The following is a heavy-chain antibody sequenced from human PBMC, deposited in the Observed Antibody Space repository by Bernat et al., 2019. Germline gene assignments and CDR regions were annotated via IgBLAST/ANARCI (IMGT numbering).Heavy chain of an antibody. CDR2: ISSSGSTI. CDR1: GFTFSSYE. V-gene: IGHV3-48*03. J-gene: IGHJ4*02. D-gene: IGHD3-3*01. Sequence: EVQLVESGGGLVQPGGSLRLSCAASGFTFSSYEMNWVRQAPGKGLEWVSYISSSGSTIYYADSVKGRFTISRDNAKNSLYLQMNSLRAEDTAVYYCARDIRFLEWLFLDYWGQGTLVTVSS. CDR3: ARDIRFLEWLFLDY.